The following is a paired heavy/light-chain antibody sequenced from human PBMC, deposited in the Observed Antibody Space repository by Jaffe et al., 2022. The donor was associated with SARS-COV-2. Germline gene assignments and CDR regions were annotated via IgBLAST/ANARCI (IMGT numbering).Heavy chain of an antibody. CDR3: AAQDKPNPPDY. CDR1: GFTFSDYY. V-gene: IGHV3-11*01. Sequence: QVQLVESGGGLVKPGGSLRLSCAASGFTFSDYYMGWIRQAPGKGLEWLSYFSYTGSTIYYADSVKGRFTISRDNAKNSVYLQMNSLTVDDTAVYYCAAQDKPNPPDYWGQGTLVTVSS. J-gene: IGHJ4*02. CDR2: FSYTGSTI.
Light chain of an antibody. CDR1: ASDVGGYNF. CDR2: GVT. V-gene: IGLV2-8*01. CDR3: SSYAGSNNYV. Sequence: SALTQPPSASGSPGQSVTISCTGTASDVGGYNFVSWYQQHPGKAPKLMVYGVTKRPSGVPDRFSGSKSGATASLTVSGLQAEDEADYFCSSYAGSNNYVFGTGTKVTVL. J-gene: IGLJ1*01.